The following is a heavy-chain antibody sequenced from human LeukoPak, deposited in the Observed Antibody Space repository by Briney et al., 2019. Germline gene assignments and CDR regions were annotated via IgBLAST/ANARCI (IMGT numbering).Heavy chain of an antibody. CDR1: GFTFSSYS. J-gene: IGHJ2*01. V-gene: IGHV3-21*01. CDR3: ARDSYYYYGYRFFDL. Sequence: GGSLRLSCAASGFTFSSYSMNWVRQAPGKGLEWVSGTGSTHTQYADSMKGRFTISRDNAKNSFYLQINSLTTEDTAVYYCARDSYYYYGYRFFDLWGRGTLVTVSS. CDR2: TGSTHT. D-gene: IGHD3-10*01.